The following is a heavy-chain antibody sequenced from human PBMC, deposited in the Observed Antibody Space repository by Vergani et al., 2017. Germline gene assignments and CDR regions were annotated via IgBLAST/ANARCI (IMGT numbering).Heavy chain of an antibody. D-gene: IGHD4-17*01. CDR2: MNPNSGNT. J-gene: IGHJ4*02. Sequence: QVQLVQSGAEVKKPGASVKVSCKASGYTFTSYDINWVRQATGQGLEWVGWMNPNSGNTGYAQKFQGRVTMTRNTSISTAYMELSSLRAEDTAVYYCAGGAGLMTTVTTGDYWGQGTLVTVSS. V-gene: IGHV1-8*01. CDR3: AGGAGLMTTVTTGDY. CDR1: GYTFTSYD.